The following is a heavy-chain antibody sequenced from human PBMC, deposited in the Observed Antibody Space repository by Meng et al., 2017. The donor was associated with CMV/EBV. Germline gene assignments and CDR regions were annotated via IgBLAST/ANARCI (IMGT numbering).Heavy chain of an antibody. D-gene: IGHD1-26*01. CDR1: GYTFTGYY. Sequence: ASVKVSCKASGYTFTGYYMHWVRQAPGQGLEWMGWINPNSGGTNYAQKFQGRVTMTRDTSISTAYMELSRLRSDDTAVYYCARDRVVSIVGATTDWSDHWGQGTLVTVSS. V-gene: IGHV1-2*02. CDR2: INPNSGGT. J-gene: IGHJ5*02. CDR3: ARDRVVSIVGATTDWSDH.